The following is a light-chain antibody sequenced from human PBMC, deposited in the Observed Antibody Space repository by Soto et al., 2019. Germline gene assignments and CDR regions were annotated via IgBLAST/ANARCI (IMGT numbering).Light chain of an antibody. CDR1: QSVSSN. J-gene: IGKJ2*01. V-gene: IGKV3-15*01. CDR3: QQYNNWRPHT. CDR2: GAS. Sequence: EVVMTQSPATLSVSPGERATLSCRASQSVSSNLAWYQQKPGQAPSLLIYGASTRATGIPARFSGSGSGTEFTLTISSLQSEDFAVSYCQQYNNWRPHTLGKGTTVDIK.